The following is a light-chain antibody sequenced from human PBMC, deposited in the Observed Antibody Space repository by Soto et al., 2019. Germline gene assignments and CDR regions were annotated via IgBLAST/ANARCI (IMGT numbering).Light chain of an antibody. CDR2: DTS. CDR3: QQRSNWPVT. Sequence: EIVLTQSPATLSLSPGEAATLSCRASQSVNNYLAWYQQRPGQAPRLLIYDTSNRAPGIPDRFSGRGSGTDFTLTISSLAPGDFAVYYCQQRSNWPVTFGQGTRLEIK. V-gene: IGKV3-11*01. J-gene: IGKJ5*01. CDR1: QSVNNY.